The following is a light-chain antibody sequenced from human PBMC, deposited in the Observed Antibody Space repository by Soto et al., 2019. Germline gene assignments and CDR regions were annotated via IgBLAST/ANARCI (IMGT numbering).Light chain of an antibody. J-gene: IGKJ5*01. CDR3: QQYENLPIT. CDR2: DAS. Sequence: DLQMTQSPSSLSASVGDRVTITCQASQDISNYLNWYQQKPGKAPKLLIYDASNLETGVPSRFSGSGSGTDFTFTISSLQAEDIATYYCQQYENLPITFGQGTRLEIK. CDR1: QDISNY. V-gene: IGKV1-33*01.